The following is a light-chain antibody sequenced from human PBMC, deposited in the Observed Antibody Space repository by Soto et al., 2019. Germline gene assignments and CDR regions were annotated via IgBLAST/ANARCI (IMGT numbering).Light chain of an antibody. CDR2: GDN. V-gene: IGLV1-40*01. CDR1: SSNIGSYYD. J-gene: IGLJ2*01. Sequence: QSVLTQPPSVSGAPGQRVTIPCTGSSSNIGSYYDVHWYQQLPGTVPKLLIYGDNNRPSGFPDRFSGSKSGTSASLAITGLEAEEEADYYCQSYGSRRGHVVFGGGTKLTVL. CDR3: QSYGSRRGHVV.